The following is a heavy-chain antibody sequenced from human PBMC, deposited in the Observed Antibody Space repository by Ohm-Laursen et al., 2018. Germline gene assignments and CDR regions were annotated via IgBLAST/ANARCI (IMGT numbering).Heavy chain of an antibody. V-gene: IGHV3-15*01. CDR3: STDRKGYCSGGSCLNY. CDR1: GFTFSNAW. J-gene: IGHJ4*02. CDR2: IKRKADGETT. D-gene: IGHD2-15*01. Sequence: SLRLSCAASGFTFSNAWMSWVRQAPGKGLEWVGRIKRKADGETTDYAAPVKDRLTISRDDSKTTLYLQMNSLKTEDTAVYYCSTDRKGYCSGGSCLNYWGQGTLVTVSS.